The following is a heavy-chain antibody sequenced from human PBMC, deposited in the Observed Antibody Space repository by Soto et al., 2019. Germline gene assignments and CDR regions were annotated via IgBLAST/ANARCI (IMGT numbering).Heavy chain of an antibody. CDR2: IKHDGSEK. D-gene: IGHD2-15*01. CDR1: VFTFSDFW. Sequence: EVQLVESGGDLVQPGGSLRLSCAASVFTFSDFWMSWVRQAPGKGLDWVANIKHDGSEKYYVDSVEGRFTISRDNTKDSLYLQMNSLRAEDTAVYYCARGGSWGPDFWGQGTLVTVSS. V-gene: IGHV3-7*01. J-gene: IGHJ4*02. CDR3: ARGGSWGPDF.